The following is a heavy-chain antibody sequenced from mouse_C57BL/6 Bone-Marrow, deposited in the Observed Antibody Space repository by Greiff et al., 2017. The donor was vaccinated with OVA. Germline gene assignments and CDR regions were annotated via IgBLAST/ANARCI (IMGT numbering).Heavy chain of an antibody. J-gene: IGHJ3*01. CDR2: ISDGGSYT. Sequence: VQLQESGGGLVKPGGSLKLSCAASGFTFSSYAMSWVRQTPEKRLEWVATISDGGSYTYYPDNVKGRFTISRDNAKNNLYLQMSHLKSEDTAMYYCARGCFAYWGQGTLVTVSA. V-gene: IGHV5-4*01. CDR3: ARGCFAY. CDR1: GFTFSSYA.